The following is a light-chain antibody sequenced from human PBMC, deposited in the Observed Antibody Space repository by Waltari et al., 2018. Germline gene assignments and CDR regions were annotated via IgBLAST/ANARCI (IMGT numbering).Light chain of an antibody. CDR2: VNSDGSH. J-gene: IGLJ3*02. V-gene: IGLV4-69*01. Sequence: QLVLTQSPSASASLGASVKLTCTLISGHSSNIIAWLQQRPERGPRYLMKVNSDGSHSKGDDIPDRFSGASDGAVRYLIISSLQSEDEADYYCETGGHGTWVFGGGTKLTVL. CDR3: ETGGHGTWV. CDR1: SGHSSNI.